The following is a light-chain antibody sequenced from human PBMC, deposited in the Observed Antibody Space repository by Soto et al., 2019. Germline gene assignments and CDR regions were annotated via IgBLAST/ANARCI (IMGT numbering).Light chain of an antibody. V-gene: IGLV2-14*03. CDR2: DVS. Sequence: QSALTQPASVSGSPGQSITIPCTGSSSDIGNYNYVSWYQQQHPGQAPKLMIYDVSTRPSGVSIRFSGSKSGNTASLTISGLQAEDEDFYYCTSYTIATTWVFGGGTKLTVL. CDR3: TSYTIATTWV. CDR1: SSDIGNYNY. J-gene: IGLJ3*02.